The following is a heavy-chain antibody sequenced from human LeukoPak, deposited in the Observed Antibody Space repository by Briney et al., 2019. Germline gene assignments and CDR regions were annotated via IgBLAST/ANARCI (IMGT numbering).Heavy chain of an antibody. CDR3: ASEAKYCSSTSCLVGGYYYYGMDV. CDR2: INPNSGGT. Sequence: ASVKVSCKASGYTFTGYYMHWVRQAPGQGLEWMGWINPNSGGTNYAQKFQGRVTMTRDTSISTAYMELSRLRSDDTAVYYCASEAKYCSSTSCLVGGYYYYGMDVWGQGTTVTVSS. V-gene: IGHV1-2*02. J-gene: IGHJ6*02. D-gene: IGHD2-2*01. CDR1: GYTFTGYY.